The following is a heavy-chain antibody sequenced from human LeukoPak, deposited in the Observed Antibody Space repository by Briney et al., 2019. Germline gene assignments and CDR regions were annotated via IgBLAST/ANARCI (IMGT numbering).Heavy chain of an antibody. CDR2: IHSGGNT. CDR1: GFTFSSYA. CDR3: VRGYGGFGD. J-gene: IGHJ4*02. Sequence: GGSLRLSCAASGFTFSSYAMHWVRQAPGKGLEWVSIIHSGGNTYYADSVKGRFTISRDNSKNTLYLQLSSLRVEDTAVYYCVRGYGGFGDWGQGTLVTVSA. D-gene: IGHD1-26*01. V-gene: IGHV3-53*01.